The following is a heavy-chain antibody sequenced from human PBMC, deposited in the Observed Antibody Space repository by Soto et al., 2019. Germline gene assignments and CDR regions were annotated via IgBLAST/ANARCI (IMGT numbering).Heavy chain of an antibody. V-gene: IGHV3-53*02. Sequence: EVQLVETGGGLIHPGGSLRLSCAASGFTVSSNYMSWVRQAPGKGLEWVSVIYSGGNTYYADSVKGRFTISRDNSKTTLYLQMNSLRAEDSAVYYCAIGTLPRGGGAFDFWGQGTMVSVSS. D-gene: IGHD3-10*01. J-gene: IGHJ3*01. CDR2: IYSGGNT. CDR1: GFTVSSNY. CDR3: AIGTLPRGGGAFDF.